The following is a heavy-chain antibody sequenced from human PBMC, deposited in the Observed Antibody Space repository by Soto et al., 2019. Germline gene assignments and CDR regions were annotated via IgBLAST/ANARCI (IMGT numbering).Heavy chain of an antibody. CDR3: TQISLFSGGLAPFYF. CDR2: IRSKTSGGTT. V-gene: IGHV3-15*07. J-gene: IGHJ4*01. D-gene: IGHD3-16*01. Sequence: EVRLVESGGSLVEPGGSLRLSCAASGFTLSNAWINWVRQAPGKGLEWVGRIRSKTSGGTTDFAAPVKGRFAISRDDSQKMVNPQMKCLETGDQAVFFCTQISLFSGGLAPFYFWGHGTPGPV. CDR1: GFTLSNAW.